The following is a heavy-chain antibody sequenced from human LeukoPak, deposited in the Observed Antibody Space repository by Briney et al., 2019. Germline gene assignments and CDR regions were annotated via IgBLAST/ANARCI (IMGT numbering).Heavy chain of an antibody. CDR3: ARLSHSSCNL. J-gene: IGHJ4*02. V-gene: IGHV3-21*01. D-gene: IGHD5-18*01. CDR1: GFTFSSYA. Sequence: PGGSLRLSCAASGFTFSSYAMSWVRQAPGKGLEWVSSISSSSSYIYYADSVKGRFTISRDNAKNSLYLQMNSLRAEDTAVYYCARLSHSSCNLWGQGTLVTVSS. CDR2: ISSSSSYI.